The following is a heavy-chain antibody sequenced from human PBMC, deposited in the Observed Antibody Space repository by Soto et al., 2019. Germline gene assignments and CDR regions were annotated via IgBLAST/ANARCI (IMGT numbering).Heavy chain of an antibody. J-gene: IGHJ4*02. CDR1: GYSLTRHG. D-gene: IGHD1-26*01. V-gene: IGHV1-18*01. CDR3: ARARLGASWDY. Sequence: GASVKVSCKDSGYSLTRHGNRWVRQAPGERPEWMGWISAYNANTNYAQKLRGRVTLTTDTSTSSSYMELRSLTSDDTAVYVGARARLGASWDYWGQGTLVTV. CDR2: ISAYNANT.